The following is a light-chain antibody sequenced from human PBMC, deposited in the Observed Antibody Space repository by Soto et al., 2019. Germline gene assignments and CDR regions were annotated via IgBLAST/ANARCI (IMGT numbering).Light chain of an antibody. J-gene: IGKJ2*03. CDR3: QQFDSSRIYS. Sequence: EIVLTQSPGTLSLSPGERATLSCRASQSVSSSYLAWYQQKPGQAPRLLIYGASSRATGIPDRFSGSGSGTDFTLTISRLEPEDFAVYYCHCQQFDSSRIYSFGQGTKLEI. V-gene: IGKV3-20*01. CDR1: QSVSSSY. CDR2: GAS.